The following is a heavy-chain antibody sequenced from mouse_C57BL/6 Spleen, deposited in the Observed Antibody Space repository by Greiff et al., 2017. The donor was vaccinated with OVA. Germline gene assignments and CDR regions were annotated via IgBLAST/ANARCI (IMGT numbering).Heavy chain of an antibody. Sequence: QVQLQQPGAELVMPGASVKLSCKASGYTFTSYWMHWVKQRPGQGLEWIGEIDPSVSYTNYNQKFKGKSTLTVDKSSSTAYMQLSSLTSEDSAVYYCARWRGYYAMDYWGQGTSVTVSS. CDR2: IDPSVSYT. CDR3: ARWRGYYAMDY. CDR1: GYTFTSYW. J-gene: IGHJ4*01. V-gene: IGHV1-69*01.